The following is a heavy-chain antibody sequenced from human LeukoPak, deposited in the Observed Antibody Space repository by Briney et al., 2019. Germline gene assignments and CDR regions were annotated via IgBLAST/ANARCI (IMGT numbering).Heavy chain of an antibody. Sequence: GGSLRLSCAAPGFTFSSYWMHWVRQAPGKGLVWVSRINSDGSRTSYADSVKGRFTISRDNAKITLYLQMNSVRAEDTAVYYCESEPIPFDWLFDYWGQGTLVTVSS. J-gene: IGHJ4*02. CDR2: INSDGSRT. CDR1: GFTFSSYW. V-gene: IGHV3-74*01. CDR3: ESEPIPFDWLFDY. D-gene: IGHD3-9*01.